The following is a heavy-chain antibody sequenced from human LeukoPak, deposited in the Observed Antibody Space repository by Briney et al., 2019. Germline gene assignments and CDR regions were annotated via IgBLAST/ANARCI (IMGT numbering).Heavy chain of an antibody. CDR1: GFSLSTSGVG. D-gene: IGHD4-23*01. CDR2: IYWDDDK. Sequence: ESGPTLVNPTQTLTLTCTFSGFSLSTSGVGVGWIRQPPGKALEWLALIYWDDDKRYSPSLKSRLTSTKDTSKKQVVLTMTNMDPVDTATYHCAHCLYGGGEFDYWGQGTLVTVSS. CDR3: AHCLYGGGEFDY. J-gene: IGHJ4*02. V-gene: IGHV2-5*02.